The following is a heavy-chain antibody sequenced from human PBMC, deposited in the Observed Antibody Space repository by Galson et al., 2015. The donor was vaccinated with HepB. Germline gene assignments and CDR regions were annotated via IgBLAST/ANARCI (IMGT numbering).Heavy chain of an antibody. CDR2: IKSKTDGGTT. V-gene: IGHV3-15*01. D-gene: IGHD3-9*01. CDR1: GFTFSNSW. Sequence: SLRLSCAASGFTFSNSWMSWVRQAPGKGLEWVGRIKSKTDGGTTDYAAPVKGRFTISRDDSKNTLYLQMNSLKTEDTAVYYCTTDILTGYFFDYWGQGTLVTVSS. J-gene: IGHJ4*02. CDR3: TTDILTGYFFDY.